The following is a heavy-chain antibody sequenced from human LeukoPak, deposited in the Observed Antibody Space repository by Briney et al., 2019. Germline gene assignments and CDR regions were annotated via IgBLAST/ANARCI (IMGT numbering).Heavy chain of an antibody. CDR3: ARVYADGSYLDY. CDR1: GYTFTGYY. J-gene: IGHJ4*02. Sequence: ASVKVSCKASGYTFTGYYMHWVRQAPGQGLEWMGWINPNSGGTNYAQKFQGRVTMTRDTSISTAYMELRSLRSDDTAVYYCARVYADGSYLDYWGQGTLVTVSS. V-gene: IGHV1-2*02. D-gene: IGHD4-17*01. CDR2: INPNSGGT.